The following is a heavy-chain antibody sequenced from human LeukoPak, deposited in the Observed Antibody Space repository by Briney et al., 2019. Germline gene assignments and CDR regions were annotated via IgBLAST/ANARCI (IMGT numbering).Heavy chain of an antibody. V-gene: IGHV4-4*02. CDR3: ARDNGLGYCSSTSCYRGSIDAFDI. CDR1: GGSISSSNW. CDR2: IYHSGST. J-gene: IGHJ3*02. D-gene: IGHD2-2*01. Sequence: PSETLSLTCAVSGGSISSSNWWSWVRPPPGKGLEWIGEIYHSGSTNYNPSLKSRVTISVDKSKNQFSLKPSSVTAADTAVYYCARDNGLGYCSSTSCYRGSIDAFDIWGQGTMVTVSS.